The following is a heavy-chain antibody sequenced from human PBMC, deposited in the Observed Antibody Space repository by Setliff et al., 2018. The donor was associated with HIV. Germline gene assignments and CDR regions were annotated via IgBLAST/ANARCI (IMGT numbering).Heavy chain of an antibody. CDR2: ISATGIST. J-gene: IGHJ4*02. D-gene: IGHD2-15*01. CDR3: AKGTKYCSLGSCYADH. CDR1: GFSFSNYA. Sequence: GGSLRLSCAASGFSFSNYAMTWVRQAPGKGLEWVSTISATGISTYYADSVKGRFTISRDNSNNALYLQMNSLRAEDTAVYYCAKGTKYCSLGSCYADHWGQGTQVTVSS. V-gene: IGHV3-23*01.